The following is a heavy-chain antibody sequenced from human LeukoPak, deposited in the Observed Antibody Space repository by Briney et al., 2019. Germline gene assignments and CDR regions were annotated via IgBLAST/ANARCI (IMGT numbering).Heavy chain of an antibody. Sequence: SETLSLTCTVSGGSISSSSYYWGWIRQPPGKGLEWIGSIYYSGSTYYNPSLKSQVTISVDTSKNQFSLKLSSVTAADTAVYYCARLEAEGLVITHWGQGTLVTVSS. V-gene: IGHV4-39*01. J-gene: IGHJ4*02. D-gene: IGHD3/OR15-3a*01. CDR3: ARLEAEGLVITH. CDR2: IYYSGST. CDR1: GGSISSSSYY.